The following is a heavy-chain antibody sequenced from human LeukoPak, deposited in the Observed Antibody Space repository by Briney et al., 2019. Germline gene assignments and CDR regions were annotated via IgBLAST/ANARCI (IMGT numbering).Heavy chain of an antibody. CDR1: GFTFSSYA. Sequence: GGSLRLACAASGFTFSSYAMHWVRQAPGKGLEWVAVISYDGSNKYYADSVKGRFTISRDNSKNTLYLQMNSLRAEDTAVYYCARSDYYGSGSYYTYYYYGIDVWGKGTTVTVSS. D-gene: IGHD3-10*01. CDR3: ARSDYYGSGSYYTYYYYGIDV. J-gene: IGHJ6*04. CDR2: ISYDGSNK. V-gene: IGHV3-30*04.